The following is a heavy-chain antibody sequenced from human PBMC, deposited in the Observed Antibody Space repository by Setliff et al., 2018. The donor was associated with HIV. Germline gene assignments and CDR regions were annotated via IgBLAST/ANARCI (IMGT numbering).Heavy chain of an antibody. J-gene: IGHJ6*03. V-gene: IGHV1-69*06. CDR2: IIPIFGTA. D-gene: IGHD3-3*01. CDR3: VRGVQSPPHYSYYYMDV. Sequence: GASVKVSCKASGGNFRSYGISWVRQAPGQGLEWMGGIIPIFGTANYAQRFQGKVTITADKSTSTAYMELTSLRFDDTAMYYCVRGVQSPPHYSYYYMDVWGEGTMVTVSS. CDR1: GGNFRSYG.